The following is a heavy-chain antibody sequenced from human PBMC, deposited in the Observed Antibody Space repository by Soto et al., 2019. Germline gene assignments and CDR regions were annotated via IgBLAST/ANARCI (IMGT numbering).Heavy chain of an antibody. V-gene: IGHV3-49*03. J-gene: IGHJ4*02. Sequence: SLRLSCTASGFTFGDYAMNWFRQAPGKGLEWVGFIRSKTYGGTTEYAASVKDRFTISRDDSRSIAYLQMNSLKTEDTAVYYCTRKAVAPDYWGQGTLVTVSS. CDR2: IRSKTYGGTT. D-gene: IGHD6-19*01. CDR1: GFTFGDYA. CDR3: TRKAVAPDY.